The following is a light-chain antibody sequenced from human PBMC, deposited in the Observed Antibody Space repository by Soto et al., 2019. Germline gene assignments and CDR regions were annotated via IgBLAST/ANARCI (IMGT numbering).Light chain of an antibody. V-gene: IGKV3-20*01. CDR1: QTIFNSY. J-gene: IGKJ2*03. CDR2: GAS. Sequence: ENVLTQSPGTLSLSTGDTATLSCRASQTIFNSYLAWYQQKPGQAPRLLIYGASSRATGIPDRFSGGGSGTDFTLTITRLEPEDFAVYYCQHYGSSHSFGQGTKLEMK. CDR3: QHYGSSHS.